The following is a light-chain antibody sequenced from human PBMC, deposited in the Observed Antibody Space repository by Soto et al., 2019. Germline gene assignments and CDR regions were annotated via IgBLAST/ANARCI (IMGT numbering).Light chain of an antibody. Sequence: QSALTQPPSASGSPGQSVTISCTGTSSDVGGYNYVAWYQQHPGKAPKLMIYEVNKRPSGVPDRFSGSKSDNTASLTVSGLQAEDEADYYCTSYAGMNNFGVFGTGTKVTVL. CDR3: TSYAGMNNFGV. J-gene: IGLJ1*01. CDR1: SSDVGGYNY. CDR2: EVN. V-gene: IGLV2-8*01.